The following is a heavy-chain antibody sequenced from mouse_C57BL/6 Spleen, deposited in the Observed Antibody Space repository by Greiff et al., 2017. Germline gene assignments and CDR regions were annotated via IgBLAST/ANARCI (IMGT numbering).Heavy chain of an antibody. CDR3: ARGSLNYYAMDY. Sequence: VQLQQSGPELVKPGASVKISCKASGYAFSSSWMNWVKQRPGKGLEWIGRIYPGDGDTNYNGKFKGKATLTADKSSSTAYMQLSSLTSEDSAVYFCARGSLNYYAMDYWGQGTSVTVSS. CDR1: GYAFSSSW. J-gene: IGHJ4*01. V-gene: IGHV1-82*01. CDR2: IYPGDGDT. D-gene: IGHD6-2*01.